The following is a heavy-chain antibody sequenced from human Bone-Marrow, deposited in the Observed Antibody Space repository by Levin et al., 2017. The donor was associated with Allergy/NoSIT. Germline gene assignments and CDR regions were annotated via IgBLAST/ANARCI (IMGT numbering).Heavy chain of an antibody. D-gene: IGHD4-17*01. CDR1: GFAFTDYY. Sequence: GGSLRLSCKASGFAFTDYYMHWVRQAPGQGLEWLGWINPNNGATKYALKFQDRVTMTRDTSISTAYMEFRRLRSDDTAMFYCARDPAVTRDGYFDLWGRGTLVRVSS. CDR2: INPNNGAT. J-gene: IGHJ2*01. V-gene: IGHV1-2*02. CDR3: ARDPAVTRDGYFDL.